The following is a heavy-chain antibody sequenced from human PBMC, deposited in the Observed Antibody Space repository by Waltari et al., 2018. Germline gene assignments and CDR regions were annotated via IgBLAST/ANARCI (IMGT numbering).Heavy chain of an antibody. D-gene: IGHD3-22*01. CDR3: ARLPRGSVIIGAFDI. J-gene: IGHJ3*02. CDR2: MYFSGTK. Sequence: VQLQESGPGLVQPSETLSLRCNVSGDSIRSHFWSWIRQAPGKGLEWIGHMYFSGTKDYNPSLKSRVAISIDTSKNHFSLNLRSVTAADTAIYYCARLPRGSVIIGAFDIWGQGTQVTVSS. CDR1: GDSIRSHF. V-gene: IGHV4-59*11.